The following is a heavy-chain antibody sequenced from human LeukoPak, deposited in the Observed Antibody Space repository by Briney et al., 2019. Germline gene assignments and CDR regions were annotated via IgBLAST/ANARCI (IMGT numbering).Heavy chain of an antibody. CDR1: GYTFTGYY. Sequence: ASVKVSCKASGYTFTGYYMHWVRQAPGQGLEWMGWINPNSGGTNYAQKFQGRVTMTRDTSISTAYMELSSLRSEDTAVYYCAREAFQRGVYYYYYMDVWGKGTTVTISS. CDR3: AREAFQRGVYYYYYMDV. D-gene: IGHD3-10*01. CDR2: INPNSGGT. J-gene: IGHJ6*03. V-gene: IGHV1-2*02.